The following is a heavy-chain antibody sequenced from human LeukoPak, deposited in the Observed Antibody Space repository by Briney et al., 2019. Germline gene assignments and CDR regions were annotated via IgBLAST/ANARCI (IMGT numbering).Heavy chain of an antibody. CDR2: ICYSGGT. D-gene: IGHD5-12*01. V-gene: IGHV4-30-4*01. CDR3: ARTDIVATISGFDY. CDR1: GGSISSGDYY. Sequence: SETLSLTCTVSGGSISSGDYYWSWIRQPPGRGLEWIGYICYSGGTYYNPSLKSRVTISVDTSKNQFSLRLNSVTAADTAVYYCARTDIVATISGFDYWGQGTLVAVSS. J-gene: IGHJ4*02.